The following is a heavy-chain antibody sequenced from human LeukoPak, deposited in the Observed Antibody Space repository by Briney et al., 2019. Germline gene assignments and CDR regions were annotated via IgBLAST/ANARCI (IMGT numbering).Heavy chain of an antibody. D-gene: IGHD1-26*01. CDR2: ISSSGSYR. Sequence: GGSLRLSCAASGFTFSSYNMNCVRQAPGKGLEWVSSISSSGSYRSYADSVKGRFTISRDNAKNSLYLQMNSLRAEDTAVYYCARIGLGSPAAFDIWGQGTMVTVSS. CDR3: ARIGLGSPAAFDI. V-gene: IGHV3-21*01. CDR1: GFTFSSYN. J-gene: IGHJ3*02.